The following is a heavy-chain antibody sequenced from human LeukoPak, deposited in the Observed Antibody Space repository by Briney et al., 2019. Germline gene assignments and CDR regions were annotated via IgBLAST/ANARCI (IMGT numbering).Heavy chain of an antibody. J-gene: IGHJ4*02. D-gene: IGHD5-12*01. Sequence: SETLSLTCAVYGGSFSGYYWSWSHQPPGKGLEWIGEINHSGSTNYNPSLKSRVTISADTSKNQFSLKLSSVTAADTAVYYCARGGNSGYVWWGQGTLVIVSS. CDR3: ARGGNSGYVW. CDR2: INHSGST. CDR1: GGSFSGYY. V-gene: IGHV4-34*01.